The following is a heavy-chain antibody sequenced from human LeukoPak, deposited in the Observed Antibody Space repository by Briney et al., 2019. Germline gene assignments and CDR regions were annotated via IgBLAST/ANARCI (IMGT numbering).Heavy chain of an antibody. V-gene: IGHV3-23*01. J-gene: IGHJ4*02. D-gene: IGHD2-2*01. CDR3: AILSIVVVTAARQDLDC. CDR2: ISGSGDDT. Sequence: PGESLRLSCAASGFTFYDYAMSWVRQAPGKGLEWVSSISGSGDDTYYAESVKGRFTISRDSSKKTVYLQMNRLRVEDTAVYYCAILSIVVVTAARQDLDCWGQGTLVTVFS. CDR1: GFTFYDYA.